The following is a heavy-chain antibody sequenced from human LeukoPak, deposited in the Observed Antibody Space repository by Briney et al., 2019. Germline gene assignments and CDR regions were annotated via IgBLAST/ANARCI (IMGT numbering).Heavy chain of an antibody. CDR1: GYTFTSYD. CDR2: MNPNSGNT. CDR3: ARGTRSIAAAATRVYYFDY. D-gene: IGHD6-13*01. J-gene: IGHJ4*02. V-gene: IGHV1-8*01. Sequence: ASVKVSCKASGYTFTSYDINWVRQATGQGLEWMGWMNPNSGNTGYAQKFQGRVTMTRNTSISTAYMEPSSLRSEDTAVYYCARGTRSIAAAATRVYYFDYWGQGTLVTVSS.